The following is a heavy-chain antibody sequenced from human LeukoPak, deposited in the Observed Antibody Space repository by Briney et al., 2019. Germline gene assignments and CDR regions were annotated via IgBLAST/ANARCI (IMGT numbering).Heavy chain of an antibody. Sequence: SGGSLRLSCAASGFTFSDYYMSWIRQAPGKGLEWVSYISSSGSSIYYADSVKGRFTISRDNNKNSLYLQINSLRTEDTALYYCAKGTGKPTLNWFDPWGQGTLVTVSS. CDR1: GFTFSDYY. D-gene: IGHD1-14*01. CDR3: AKGTGKPTLNWFDP. V-gene: IGHV3-11*01. CDR2: ISSSGSSI. J-gene: IGHJ5*02.